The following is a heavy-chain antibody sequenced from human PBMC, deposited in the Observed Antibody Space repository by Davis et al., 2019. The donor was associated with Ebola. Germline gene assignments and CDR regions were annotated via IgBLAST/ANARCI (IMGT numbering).Heavy chain of an antibody. CDR1: GFTFSSYG. V-gene: IGHV3-33*01. CDR2: IWYDGSNK. CDR3: ARDPAIFGIDY. D-gene: IGHD3-3*01. J-gene: IGHJ4*02. Sequence: PGGSLRLSCAASGFTFSSYGMHWVRQAPGKGLEWVAVIWYDGSNKYYADSVKGRFTISRDNAKNSLYLQMNSLRAEDTALYYCARDPAIFGIDYWGQGTLVTVSS.